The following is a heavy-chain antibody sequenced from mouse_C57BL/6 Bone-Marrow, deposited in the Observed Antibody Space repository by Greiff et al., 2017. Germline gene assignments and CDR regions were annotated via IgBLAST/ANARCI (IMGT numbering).Heavy chain of an antibody. J-gene: IGHJ4*01. CDR1: GYTFTSYW. CDR3: ARDYADAMDY. CDR2: IDPSDSYT. D-gene: IGHD1-1*01. Sequence: VQLQQPGAELVMPGASVKLSCKASGYTFTSYWMHWVNQRPGQGLEWIGEIDPSDSYTNYNQKFKGKSTLTVDKSSSTAYMQLSSLTSEDSAVYYCARDYADAMDYWGQGTSVTVSS. V-gene: IGHV1-69*01.